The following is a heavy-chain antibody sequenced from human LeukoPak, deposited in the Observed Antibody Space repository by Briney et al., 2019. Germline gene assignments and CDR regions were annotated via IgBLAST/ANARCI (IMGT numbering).Heavy chain of an antibody. J-gene: IGHJ6*02. Sequence: SETLSLTCAVYGGSSSGYYWSWIRQPPGKGLEWIGEINHSGSTNYNPSLKSRVTISVDTSKNQFSLKLSSVTAADTAVYYCARGYSSSWLYYYGMDVWGQGTTVTVSS. CDR1: GGSSSGYY. CDR3: ARGYSSSWLYYYGMDV. V-gene: IGHV4-34*01. D-gene: IGHD6-13*01. CDR2: INHSGST.